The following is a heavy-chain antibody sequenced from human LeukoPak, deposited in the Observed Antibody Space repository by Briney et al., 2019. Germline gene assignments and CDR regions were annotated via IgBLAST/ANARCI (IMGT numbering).Heavy chain of an antibody. J-gene: IGHJ4*02. D-gene: IGHD6-13*01. CDR3: ASARTSSRSWFTFDY. Sequence: PSETPSLTCTVSGGAISNTSYYWGWIRQPPGNGLEWIGSASYSGSTYYNPSLESRVTISVDTSKNQLSLKLSSVTAADTAVYYCASARTSSRSWFTFDYWGQGILVTVSS. V-gene: IGHV4-39*01. CDR1: GGAISNTSYY. CDR2: ASYSGST.